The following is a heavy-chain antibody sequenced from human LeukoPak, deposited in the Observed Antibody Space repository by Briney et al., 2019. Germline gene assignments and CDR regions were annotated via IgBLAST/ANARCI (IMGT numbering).Heavy chain of an antibody. Sequence: GGSLRLSCAASGFTFNIYGMNWVRQAPGKGLEWVSGITGNGGGIYYADSVKGRFTISRDNSKNTLYPQMASLRAEDTAVYYCASYLTVATIDSWGQGTLVTVSS. V-gene: IGHV3-23*01. CDR2: ITGNGGGI. CDR1: GFTFNIYG. J-gene: IGHJ4*02. CDR3: ASYLTVATIDS. D-gene: IGHD5-12*01.